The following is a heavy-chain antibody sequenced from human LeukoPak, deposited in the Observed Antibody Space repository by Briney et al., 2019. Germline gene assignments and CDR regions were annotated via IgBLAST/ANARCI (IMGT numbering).Heavy chain of an antibody. CDR2: IFYSGST. D-gene: IGHD2-2*01. Sequence: SETLSLTCTVSGDSISSYYWSWIRQPPGKGLEWIGYIFYSGSTNYNPSLKSRVTISVDTSKNQFSLKLSSVTAADTAVYYCARLSVVPAAMQFYYYYHMDVWGKGTTVTVSS. J-gene: IGHJ6*03. V-gene: IGHV4-59*08. CDR1: GDSISSYY. CDR3: ARLSVVPAAMQFYYYYHMDV.